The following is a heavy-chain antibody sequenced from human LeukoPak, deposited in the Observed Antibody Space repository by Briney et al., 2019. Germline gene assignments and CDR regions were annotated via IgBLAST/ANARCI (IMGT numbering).Heavy chain of an antibody. D-gene: IGHD3-10*01. Sequence: ASVKVSCKASGYTFTGYYMHWVRQAPGQGLEWMGWINPNSGGTNYAQKFQGRVTMTRDTSISTAYMELSGLRSDDTAVYYCARGAMVRGVIIWGDYFDYWGQGTLVTVSS. J-gene: IGHJ4*02. CDR1: GYTFTGYY. V-gene: IGHV1-2*02. CDR3: ARGAMVRGVIIWGDYFDY. CDR2: INPNSGGT.